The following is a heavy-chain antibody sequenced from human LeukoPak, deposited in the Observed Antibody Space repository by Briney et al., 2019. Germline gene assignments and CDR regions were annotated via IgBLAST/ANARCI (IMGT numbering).Heavy chain of an antibody. CDR2: ISGSGTST. D-gene: IGHD1-26*01. Sequence: GGSLRLSCAVSGFTFTTYAMTWVRQAPGKGLEWVSAISGSGTSTYYADSVKGRFTISRDNSKNTLYLQMNSLRPEDTAVYYCAKDSSVWVVGAISFFDYWGQGTLVTVSS. J-gene: IGHJ4*02. CDR3: AKDSSVWVVGAISFFDY. CDR1: GFTFTTYA. V-gene: IGHV3-23*01.